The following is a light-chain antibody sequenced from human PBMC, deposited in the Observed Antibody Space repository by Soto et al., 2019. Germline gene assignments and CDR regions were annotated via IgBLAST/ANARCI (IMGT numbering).Light chain of an antibody. CDR3: SSYAGSNNLGV. V-gene: IGLV2-8*01. Sequence: QSALTQPPSASGSRGQSVTISCTGTSSYVGGYNYVSWYQQHPGKAPKLMIYEVSKRPSGVPDRFSGSKSGNTASLTVSGLQPEDEADYYCSSYAGSNNLGVFGGGTKVTVL. CDR1: SSYVGGYNY. J-gene: IGLJ3*02. CDR2: EVS.